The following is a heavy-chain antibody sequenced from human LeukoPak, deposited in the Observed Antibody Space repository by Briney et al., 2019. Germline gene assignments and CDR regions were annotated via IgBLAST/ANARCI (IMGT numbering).Heavy chain of an antibody. CDR2: ISISSSTI. CDR3: AREGYSYGGLDAFDI. V-gene: IGHV3-48*04. CDR1: GFTFSSYS. J-gene: IGHJ3*02. Sequence: PGGSLRLSCAASGFTFSSYSMNWVRQAPGKGLEWVSYISISSSTIKYADSVKGRFTISRDNAKNSLYLQMNSLRAEDTAVYYCAREGYSYGGLDAFDIWGQGTMVTVSS. D-gene: IGHD5-18*01.